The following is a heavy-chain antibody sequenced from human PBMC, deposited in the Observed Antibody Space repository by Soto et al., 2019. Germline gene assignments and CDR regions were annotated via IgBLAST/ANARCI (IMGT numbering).Heavy chain of an antibody. CDR1: GFTFNDAY. CDR3: LNTWAR. J-gene: IGHJ4*02. V-gene: IGHV3-15*01. D-gene: IGHD7-27*01. Sequence: TGGSLRLSCTASGFTFNDAYMTWVRQAPGQGLERAGRIKSKRAGGTIDYAAYVTGRFTISIDVSEQTLYLQMNRLNNDDTAVYYCLNTWARWGQGTLVAVSS. CDR2: IKSKRAGGTI.